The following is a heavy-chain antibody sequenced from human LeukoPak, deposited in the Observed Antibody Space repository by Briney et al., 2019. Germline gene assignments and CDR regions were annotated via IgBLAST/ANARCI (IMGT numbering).Heavy chain of an antibody. D-gene: IGHD3-3*01. CDR1: GFTFSSYG. V-gene: IGHV3-30*02. CDR2: IRYDGSNK. J-gene: IGHJ4*02. CDR3: AKDRAEGITIFGVVIRSFDY. Sequence: GGSLRLSCAASGFTFSSYGMHWVRQAPGKGLEWVAFIRYDGSNKYYADSVKGRFTISRDNSKNTLYLQMNSLRAEDTAVYYCAKDRAEGITIFGVVIRSFDYWGQGTLVTVSS.